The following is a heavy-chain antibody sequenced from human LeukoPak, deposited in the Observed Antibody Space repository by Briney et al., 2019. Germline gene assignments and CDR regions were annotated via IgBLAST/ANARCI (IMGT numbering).Heavy chain of an antibody. J-gene: IGHJ3*02. Sequence: GGSLRLSCAASGFTFSSYAMSWVRPAPGKGLEWVSAISGSGGSTYYADSVKGRFTISRDNSKNTLYLQMNSLRAEDTAVYYCAKDLPPYYYDSRTSDAFDIWGQGTMVTVSS. V-gene: IGHV3-23*01. CDR3: AKDLPPYYYDSRTSDAFDI. D-gene: IGHD3-22*01. CDR2: ISGSGGST. CDR1: GFTFSSYA.